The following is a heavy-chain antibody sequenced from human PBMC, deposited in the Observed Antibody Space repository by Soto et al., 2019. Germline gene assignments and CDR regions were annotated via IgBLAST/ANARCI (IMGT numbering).Heavy chain of an antibody. CDR1: GFTSSSYE. CDR2: ISSSGTGT. J-gene: IGHJ4*02. V-gene: IGHV3-48*03. Sequence: EMQLVQSGGGLVQPGGSLRLSCAASGFTSSSYEMHWVRQAPGKGLEWISYISSSGTGTYYADSVRGRFTMSRDNTKNSVSLQMYSLRAEDTAIYYCVRDLHEPLAADALREANWGQGTQVTVSS. D-gene: IGHD4-17*01. CDR3: VRDLHEPLAADALREAN.